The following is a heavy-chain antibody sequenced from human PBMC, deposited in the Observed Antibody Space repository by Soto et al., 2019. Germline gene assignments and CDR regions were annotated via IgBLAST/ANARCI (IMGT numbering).Heavy chain of an antibody. CDR2: IYSGGST. J-gene: IGHJ6*03. Sequence: GGSLRLSCAASGFTVSSNYMSWVRQAPGKGLEWVSVIYSGGSTYYADSVKGRFTISRDNSKNTLYLQMNSLRAEDTAVYYCARYSSSSRGYYYYYMDVWGKGTTVTVSS. CDR3: ARYSSSSRGYYYYYMDV. D-gene: IGHD6-6*01. V-gene: IGHV3-66*01. CDR1: GFTVSSNY.